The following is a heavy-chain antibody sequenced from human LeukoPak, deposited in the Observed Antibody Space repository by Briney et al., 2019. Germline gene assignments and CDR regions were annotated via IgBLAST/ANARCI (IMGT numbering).Heavy chain of an antibody. CDR1: SYSISSGSY. Sequence: PSETLSLICAVSSYSISSGSYWRWIRQSPGKGLEWVGSIFHSGNSYYNPSLKSRLTMSVDTSKNQFSLKLTSVTAADAALYYCARVTYVDDMLYQYFDYWGQGILVTVSS. CDR3: ARVTYVDDMLYQYFDY. CDR2: IFHSGNS. D-gene: IGHD4-17*01. V-gene: IGHV4-38-2*01. J-gene: IGHJ4*02.